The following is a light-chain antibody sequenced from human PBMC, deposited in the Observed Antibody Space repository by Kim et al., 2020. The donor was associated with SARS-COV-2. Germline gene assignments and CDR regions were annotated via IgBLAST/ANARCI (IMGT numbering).Light chain of an antibody. Sequence: EIVMTQSPVTLSVSPGERATLSCRASQSVSSNLAWFQQKPGQAPRLLIYGASTRATGIPARFSGSGSGTEFTLTISSLRSEDFAVYYCQQYNNWPPWTFGQGTKVDIK. V-gene: IGKV3-15*01. CDR2: GAS. CDR3: QQYNNWPPWT. CDR1: QSVSSN. J-gene: IGKJ1*01.